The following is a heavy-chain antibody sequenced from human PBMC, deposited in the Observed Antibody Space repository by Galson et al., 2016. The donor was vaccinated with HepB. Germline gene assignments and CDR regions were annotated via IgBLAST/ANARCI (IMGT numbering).Heavy chain of an antibody. CDR3: ARVSAGVRGWFDP. D-gene: IGHD3-10*01. Sequence: ETLSLTCAVYGGSFSGFHWSWIRQSPGKGLEWIGEINHSGNSDNNPSPKSRVTISVDTSKNQVSLRLNSVTAADTAVYYCARVSAGVRGWFDPWGQGTLVTVSS. V-gene: IGHV4-34*01. CDR2: INHSGNS. CDR1: GGSFSGFH. J-gene: IGHJ5*02.